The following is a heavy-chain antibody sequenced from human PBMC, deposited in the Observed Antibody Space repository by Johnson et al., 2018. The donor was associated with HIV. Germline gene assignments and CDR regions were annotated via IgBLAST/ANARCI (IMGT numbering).Heavy chain of an antibody. CDR3: ARGYILTGYSGVFDM. D-gene: IGHD3-9*01. J-gene: IGHJ3*02. CDR1: GFTVSSNY. V-gene: IGHV3-66*01. Sequence: VQLVESGGGLVQPGGSLRLSCAASGFTVSSNYMSWVRQAPGKGLEWVSVIYSGGSTYYADSVKGRFTISRDNARTSLYLQMNSLRAEDTAVYYCARGYILTGYSGVFDMWGQGTMVTVSS. CDR2: IYSGGST.